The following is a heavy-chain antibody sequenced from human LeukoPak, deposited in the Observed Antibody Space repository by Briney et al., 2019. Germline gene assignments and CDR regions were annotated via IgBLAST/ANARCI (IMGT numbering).Heavy chain of an antibody. V-gene: IGHV3-23*01. D-gene: IGHD6-19*01. CDR1: GITFRSCA. J-gene: IGHJ4*02. CDR2: ISGSGDII. CDR3: AKDDIAVAGYFDS. Sequence: GGSLRLSCAVSGITFRSCAMSWVRQAPGKGLEWVSGISGSGDIIYYADSIKGRFTVSRDNSKNTLHLQMNSLRAEDTALYYCAKDDIAVAGYFDSWGQGTLVTVSS.